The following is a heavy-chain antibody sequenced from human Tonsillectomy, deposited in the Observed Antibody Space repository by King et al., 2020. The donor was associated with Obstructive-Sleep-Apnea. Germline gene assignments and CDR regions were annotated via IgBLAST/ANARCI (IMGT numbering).Heavy chain of an antibody. D-gene: IGHD4-17*01. Sequence: PLQESGPGLVRPSQTLSLTCTVSGGSVSSGGYYWTWIRQHPEQGLEWIGHIYSSGSTDINPSLKSRLNIAVDTSTNQFSLNLSSVTAADTGVYYCARGLDYGDHQFDYWGQGSLVTVSS. CDR3: ARGLDYGDHQFDY. CDR1: GGSVSSGGYY. CDR2: IYSSGST. J-gene: IGHJ4*02. V-gene: IGHV4-31*03.